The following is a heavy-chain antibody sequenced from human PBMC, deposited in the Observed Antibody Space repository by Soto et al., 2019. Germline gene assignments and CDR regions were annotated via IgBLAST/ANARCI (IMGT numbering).Heavy chain of an antibody. CDR2: VNAGNDNT. Sequence: QVHLVQSGAEVKKPGASVKVSCRTSGYTFTNNVIHWVRQAPGQRLEWIGWVNAGNDNTKWSREFQGRLTLTNDTSATTAYMELSSLTPEDTAIYFCAREVPYGYSRFDYWGQGTLVTVSS. CDR1: GYTFTNNV. V-gene: IGHV1-3*01. D-gene: IGHD5-18*01. CDR3: AREVPYGYSRFDY. J-gene: IGHJ4*02.